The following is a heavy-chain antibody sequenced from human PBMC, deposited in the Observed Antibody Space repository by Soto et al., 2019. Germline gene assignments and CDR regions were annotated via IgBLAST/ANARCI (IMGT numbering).Heavy chain of an antibody. CDR3: AKHAVYNYVLWIMDS. CDR1: GFTITTFA. D-gene: IGHD3-16*01. J-gene: IGHJ4*02. CDR2: MTGSGATI. Sequence: GGSLRLSCAASGFTITTFAMTWVRQAPGKGLESVCGMTGSGATIHYADSVRGRFTISKDNSKNVLFLQMDYLRDEDPAIYYCAKHAVYNYVLWIMDSWGQGTLVTVSS. V-gene: IGHV3-23*01.